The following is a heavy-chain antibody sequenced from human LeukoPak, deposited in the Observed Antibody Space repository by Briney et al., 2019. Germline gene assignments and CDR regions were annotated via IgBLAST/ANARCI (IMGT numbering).Heavy chain of an antibody. CDR3: ARGVTGDQSWFFDL. Sequence: RASVKVSCKASGYTFSAYYMHWVRQAPGQGLEWMGWINPNSGGTNYPLKFQGRVTMTRDTSISTAYMELNRLRSDDTAVYYCARGVTGDQSWFFDLWGRGTLVTVSS. J-gene: IGHJ2*01. V-gene: IGHV1-2*02. D-gene: IGHD7-27*01. CDR1: GYTFSAYY. CDR2: INPNSGGT.